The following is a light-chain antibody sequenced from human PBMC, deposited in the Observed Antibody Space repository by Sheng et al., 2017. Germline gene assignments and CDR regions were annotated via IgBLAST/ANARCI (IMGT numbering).Light chain of an antibody. CDR1: SSNIGAGYD. CDR2: GNN. V-gene: IGLV1-40*01. J-gene: IGLJ2*01. CDR3: CSYARSGTL. Sequence: QSVLTQPPSVSGAPGQRVTISCTGSSSNIGAGYDVHWYQQVAGTAPKLLIYGNNIRPSGVPDRFSGSKSGTSASLAITGLQAEDEADYYCCSYARSGTLFGGGTKLTVL.